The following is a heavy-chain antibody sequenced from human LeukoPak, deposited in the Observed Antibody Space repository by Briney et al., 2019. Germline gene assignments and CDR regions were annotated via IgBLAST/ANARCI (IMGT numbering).Heavy chain of an antibody. CDR2: IYYSGRT. Sequence: PSETLSLTCTVSGGSIRSSSYCWGWIRQPPGKGLEWIGNIYYSGRTYYNTSLKSRVSISVDTSKNQFSLRLSSVTAADTAVYYCARVKRDSSSWYWGQGTLVTVSS. CDR3: ARVKRDSSSWY. CDR1: GGSIRSSSYC. D-gene: IGHD6-13*01. V-gene: IGHV4-39*07. J-gene: IGHJ4*02.